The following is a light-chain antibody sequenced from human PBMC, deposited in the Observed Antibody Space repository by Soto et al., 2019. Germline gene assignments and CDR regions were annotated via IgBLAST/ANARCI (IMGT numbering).Light chain of an antibody. CDR3: QQRSNWPTIT. CDR2: DAS. V-gene: IGKV3-11*01. CDR1: QSVSSN. J-gene: IGKJ5*01. Sequence: EIVMTQSPSTLSVSPGEIATLSCSSSQSVSSNLAWYQQKPGQAPRLLIYDASNRATGIPARFSGSGSGTDFTLTISSLEPEDFAVYYCQQRSNWPTITFGQGTRLENK.